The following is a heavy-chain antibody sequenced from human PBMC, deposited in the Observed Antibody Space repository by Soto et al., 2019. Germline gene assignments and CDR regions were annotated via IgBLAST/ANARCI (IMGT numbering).Heavy chain of an antibody. CDR1: GGSISSYY. Sequence: SETLSLTCTVSGGSISSYYWSWIRQPPGKGLEWIGYIYYSGSTNYNPSLKSRVTISVDTSKNQFSLKLSSVTAADTAVYYCAGTFGTPFDYWGQGTLVTVSS. D-gene: IGHD1-1*01. CDR3: AGTFGTPFDY. V-gene: IGHV4-59*01. CDR2: IYYSGST. J-gene: IGHJ4*02.